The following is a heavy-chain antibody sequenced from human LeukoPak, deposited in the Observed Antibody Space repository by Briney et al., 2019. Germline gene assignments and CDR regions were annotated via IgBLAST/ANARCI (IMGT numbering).Heavy chain of an antibody. D-gene: IGHD5-24*01. J-gene: IGHJ5*02. CDR2: VFYNGST. V-gene: IGHV4-59*12. CDR1: GGSISNYF. CDR3: ARKEIRSWFDP. Sequence: SETLSLTCTVAGGSISNYFWSWIRQPPGKGLEWVGHVFYNGSTNYNPSLKSRVTMSVDTSKNQFSLKLSSVTAADTAVYYCARKEIRSWFDPWGQGTLVTVSS.